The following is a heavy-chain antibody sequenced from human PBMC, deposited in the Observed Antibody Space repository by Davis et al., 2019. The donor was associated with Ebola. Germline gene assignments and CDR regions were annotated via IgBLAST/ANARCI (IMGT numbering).Heavy chain of an antibody. V-gene: IGHV4-34*01. CDR3: ARDSGRGWFDP. CDR2: ISHSGST. Sequence: SETLSLTCAVYGGSFSGYYWSWIRQPPGKGLEWIGEISHSGSTNYNPSLKSRVTISVDTSKNQFSLKLSSVTAADTAVYYCARDSGRGWFDPWGQGTLVTVSS. CDR1: GGSFSGYY. J-gene: IGHJ5*02. D-gene: IGHD3-10*01.